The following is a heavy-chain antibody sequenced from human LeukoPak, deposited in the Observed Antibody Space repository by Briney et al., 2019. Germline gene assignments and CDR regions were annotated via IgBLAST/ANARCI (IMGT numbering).Heavy chain of an antibody. D-gene: IGHD5-18*01. CDR2: INPNSGGT. V-gene: IGHV1-2*06. CDR1: GYTFTGYY. Sequence: ASVKVSCKASGYTFTGYYMHWVRQAPGQGLEWMGRINPNSGGTNYAQKFQGRVTMTRDTSICTAYMELSRLRSDDTAVYYCARVDTAMVKPFDYWGQGTLVTVSS. J-gene: IGHJ4*02. CDR3: ARVDTAMVKPFDY.